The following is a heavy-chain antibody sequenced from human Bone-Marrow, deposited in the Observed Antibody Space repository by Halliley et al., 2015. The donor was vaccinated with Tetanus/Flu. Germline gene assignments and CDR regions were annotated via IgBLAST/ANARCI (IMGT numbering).Heavy chain of an antibody. CDR2: VYSGGHT. Sequence: VSLVYSGGHTYSADSVKGRFAISRDSSKNTLFLQMNSLRDEDTAVYFCARDFCSGGDCYSDYWGQGTLVTVSS. V-gene: IGHV3-66*01. CDR3: ARDFCSGGDCYSDY. D-gene: IGHD2-21*02. J-gene: IGHJ4*02.